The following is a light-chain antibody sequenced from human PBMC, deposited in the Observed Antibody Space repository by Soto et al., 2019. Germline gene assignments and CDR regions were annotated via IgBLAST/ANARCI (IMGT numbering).Light chain of an antibody. CDR1: NSNIGDNY. J-gene: IGLJ2*01. V-gene: IGLV1-51*01. Sequence: QSVLTQPPSVSAAPGQKVTISCSGSNSNIGDNYVSWYQQVPGAAPKFLIYDNNKKPSGIPNRFSGSKSGASATLDITGLQTGDEGDYFCATWDNSLSAVIFGGGTKLTVL. CDR3: ATWDNSLSAVI. CDR2: DNN.